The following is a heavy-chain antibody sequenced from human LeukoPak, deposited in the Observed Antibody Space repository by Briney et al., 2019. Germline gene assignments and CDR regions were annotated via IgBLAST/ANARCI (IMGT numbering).Heavy chain of an antibody. V-gene: IGHV4-59*08. Sequence: GTLRLSCAASGGSISSYYWSWIRQPPGKGLEWIGYIYYSGSTNYNPSLKSRVTISVDTSKNQFSLKLPPVTAADTAVYYCAAYYYGSGSSPGFVDPSGHGAKVTVSS. D-gene: IGHD3-10*01. CDR1: GGSISSYY. CDR3: AAYYYGSGSSPGFVDP. J-gene: IGHJ5*02. CDR2: IYYSGST.